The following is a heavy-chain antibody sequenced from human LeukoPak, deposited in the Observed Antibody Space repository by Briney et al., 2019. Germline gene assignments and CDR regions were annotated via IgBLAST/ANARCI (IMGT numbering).Heavy chain of an antibody. D-gene: IGHD3-10*01. Sequence: KSSETLSLTCTVSGGSISSYYWGWIRQPPGKGLEWIGSIYYSGSTYYNPSLKSRVTISVDTSKNQFSLKLSSVTAADTAVYYCARHGAKGVEYFQHWGQGTLVTVSS. CDR1: GGSISSYY. CDR3: ARHGAKGVEYFQH. V-gene: IGHV4-39*01. J-gene: IGHJ1*01. CDR2: IYYSGST.